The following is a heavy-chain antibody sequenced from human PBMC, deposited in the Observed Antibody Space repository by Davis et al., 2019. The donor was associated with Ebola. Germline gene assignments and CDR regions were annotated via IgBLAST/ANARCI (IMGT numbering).Heavy chain of an antibody. J-gene: IGHJ4*02. CDR2: ISAYNGNT. V-gene: IGHV1-18*01. Sequence: ASVKVSCKAPGGIFSNFAFNWVRQAPGQGLEWMGWISAYNGNTNYAQKLQGRVTMTTDTSTSTAYMELRSLRAEDTAVYYCARCDYDFWSGYFDYWGQGTLVTVSS. CDR1: GGIFSNFA. CDR3: ARCDYDFWSGYFDY. D-gene: IGHD3-3*01.